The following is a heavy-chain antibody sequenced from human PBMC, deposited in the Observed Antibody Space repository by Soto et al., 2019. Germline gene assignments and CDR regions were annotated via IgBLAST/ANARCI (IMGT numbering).Heavy chain of an antibody. J-gene: IGHJ4*02. V-gene: IGHV3-53*01. CDR3: AKGTYYYGSAPYYFDY. Sequence: LRLSCAASGFTVSSNYKSWVRQAPGKGLEWVSVIYSGGSTYYADSVKGRFTISRDNSKNTLYLQMNSLRAEDTAVYYCAKGTYYYGSAPYYFDYWGQGTLVTVSS. CDR1: GFTVSSNY. CDR2: IYSGGST. D-gene: IGHD3-10*01.